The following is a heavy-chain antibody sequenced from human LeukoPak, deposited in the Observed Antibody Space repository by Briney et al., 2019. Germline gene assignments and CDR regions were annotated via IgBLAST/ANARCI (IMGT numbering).Heavy chain of an antibody. V-gene: IGHV3-74*01. CDR2: INTDGSRT. J-gene: IGHJ4*02. Sequence: GGALRLSCAASGFTFSNYYMDWVRQAPGKGLVWVSRINTDGSRTQDADSVKGRFTISRDNAKNTLYLQMSSLRAEDTAVYFCARGRDDSSSSTWEYWGQGTLVTVSS. CDR1: GFTFSNYY. D-gene: IGHD3-22*01. CDR3: ARGRDDSSSSTWEY.